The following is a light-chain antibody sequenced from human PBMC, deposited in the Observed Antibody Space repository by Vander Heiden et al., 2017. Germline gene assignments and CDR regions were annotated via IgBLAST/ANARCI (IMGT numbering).Light chain of an antibody. J-gene: IGLJ2*01. CDR3: GTWDSSLSAV. CDR2: DNN. CDR1: SSNIGNNY. V-gene: IGLV1-51*01. Sequence: QSVLTQPPSVSAAPGQKVTISCSGSSSNIGNNYVSWYQQLPGTATKLLIYDNNKRPSGIPDRFSGSKSGTSATLGITGLQTGDEADYYCGTWDSSLSAVFGGGTKLTVL.